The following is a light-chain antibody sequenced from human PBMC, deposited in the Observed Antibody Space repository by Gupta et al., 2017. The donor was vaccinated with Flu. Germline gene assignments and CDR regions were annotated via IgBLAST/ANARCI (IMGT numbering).Light chain of an antibody. V-gene: IGLV3-25*01. CDR3: HSTDSSGTHRV. Sequence: GQTARITCTGDALTTKYVYWYQQKPGQAPLLMIYKESKRPSGIPERFSGSSSGTKATLTISRVQAEAEADYYCHSTDSSGTHRVFGGGTKLTV. J-gene: IGLJ3*02. CDR1: ALTTKY. CDR2: KES.